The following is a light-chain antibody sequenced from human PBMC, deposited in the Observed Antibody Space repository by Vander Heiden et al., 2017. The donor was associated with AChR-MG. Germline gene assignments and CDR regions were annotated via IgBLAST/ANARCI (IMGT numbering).Light chain of an antibody. J-gene: IGKJ1*01. CDR3: HQYKSYPWT. CDR2: RAS. CDR1: QTIRSW. V-gene: IGKV1-5*03. Sequence: DIEMTQSPDTLSASVGESVTISCRASQTIRSWLAWYQQKPGKPPKLLIYRASTLDSGVPSRFSGSGSGTEFNLTISGLQPDDFVTYYCHQYKSYPWTFGQGTKVEIK.